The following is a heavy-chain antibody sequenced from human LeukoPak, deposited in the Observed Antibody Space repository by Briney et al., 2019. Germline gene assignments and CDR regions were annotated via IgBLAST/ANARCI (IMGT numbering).Heavy chain of an antibody. CDR2: IGGRGLST. CDR3: TKEWSTSGYRGLDY. D-gene: IGHD3-9*01. Sequence: GGSLRLSCAASGFTVSSNYMSWVRQAPGKGLEWVSGIGGRGLSTFYADSVKGRFTISRDNFKKTLYLQLNSLRVEDTAIYYCTKEWSTSGYRGLDYWGQGTLVTVSS. J-gene: IGHJ4*02. V-gene: IGHV3-23*01. CDR1: GFTVSSNY.